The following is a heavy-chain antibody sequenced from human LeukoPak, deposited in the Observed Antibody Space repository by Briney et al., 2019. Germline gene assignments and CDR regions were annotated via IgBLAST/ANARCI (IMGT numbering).Heavy chain of an antibody. CDR1: GGTFSSYA. V-gene: IGHV1-69*06. J-gene: IGHJ4*02. D-gene: IGHD5-18*01. CDR3: ARDGYSYSFDY. CDR2: IIPIFGTA. Sequence: ASVKVSCKASGGTFSSYAISWVRQAPGQGLEWMGGIIPIFGTANYAQKFQGRVTITADKSTSTAYMELSSLRSEDTAVYYCARDGYSYSFDYWGQGTLVTVSS.